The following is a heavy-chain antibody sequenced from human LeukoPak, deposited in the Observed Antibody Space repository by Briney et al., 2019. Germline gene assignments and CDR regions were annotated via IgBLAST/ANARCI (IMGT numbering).Heavy chain of an antibody. CDR2: ISGSGGNT. Sequence: GGSLRLSCAASGFTFSSYDMSWVRQAPGKGLEWVSAISGSGGNTYYADSVKGRFTISRDNSKNTLYLQMNSLRAEDTAVYYCAKLTSGSGSSALFDYWGQGTLVTVSS. V-gene: IGHV3-23*01. J-gene: IGHJ4*02. CDR3: AKLTSGSGSSALFDY. CDR1: GFTFSSYD. D-gene: IGHD3-10*01.